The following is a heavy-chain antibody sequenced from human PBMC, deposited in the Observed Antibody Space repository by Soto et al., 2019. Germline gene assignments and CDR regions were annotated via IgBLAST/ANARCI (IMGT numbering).Heavy chain of an antibody. J-gene: IGHJ5*02. V-gene: IGHV3-23*01. D-gene: IGHD3-10*01. Sequence: GESLKISCAASGFTFSSYAMSWVRQAPGKGLEWVSAISGSGGSTYYADSVKGRFTISRDNSKNTLYLQMNSLRAEDTAVYYCAKYPLLLWFGESSPYNWFDPWGQGTLVTVSS. CDR3: AKYPLLLWFGESSPYNWFDP. CDR2: ISGSGGST. CDR1: GFTFSSYA.